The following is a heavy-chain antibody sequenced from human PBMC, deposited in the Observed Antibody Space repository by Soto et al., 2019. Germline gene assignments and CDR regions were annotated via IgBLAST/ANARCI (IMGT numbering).Heavy chain of an antibody. CDR1: GFTFSSYA. D-gene: IGHD1-26*01. V-gene: IGHV3-23*01. Sequence: EVQLLESGGGLVQPGGSLRLSCAASGFTFSSYAMSWVRQAPGKGLEWVSAISGSGGSTYYADAVKGRFTISRDNSKNTLYLKMNILRAEDTAVYYWAKDVVIVGATLFDYVGQGTLVTVSS. CDR3: AKDVVIVGATLFDY. J-gene: IGHJ4*02. CDR2: ISGSGGST.